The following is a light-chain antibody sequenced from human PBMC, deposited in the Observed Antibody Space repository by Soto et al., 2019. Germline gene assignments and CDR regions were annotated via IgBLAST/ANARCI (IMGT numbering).Light chain of an antibody. CDR3: QQYGSSPYT. Sequence: EIVWTQSPGTLSLSPGERATLSCRASQRVSSSYLAWYQQKPGQAPRLLIYAASSRATGIPDRYSGSGSGTDFTLTISRLEPEDFVVYYCQQYGSSPYTFGQGNTLEIK. CDR2: AAS. CDR1: QRVSSSY. V-gene: IGKV3-20*01. J-gene: IGKJ2*01.